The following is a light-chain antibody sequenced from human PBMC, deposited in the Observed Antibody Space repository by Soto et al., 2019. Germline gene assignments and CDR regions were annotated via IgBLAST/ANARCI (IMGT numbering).Light chain of an antibody. J-gene: IGKJ5*01. V-gene: IGKV3-15*01. Sequence: EIILKQSPATLSVSPGERATLSCMASQSVSSNLAWFQQKPGQAPRLLISGASSRATGIPARFSGSGSGTEFTLTISSLQSEDCAVYYCQQYYNWPRTFGQGTRLEIK. CDR3: QQYYNWPRT. CDR2: GAS. CDR1: QSVSSN.